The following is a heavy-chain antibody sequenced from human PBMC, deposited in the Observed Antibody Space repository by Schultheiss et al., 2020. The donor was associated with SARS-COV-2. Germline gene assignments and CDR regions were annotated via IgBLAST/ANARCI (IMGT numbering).Heavy chain of an antibody. CDR3: ASVDTAMVPPWH. J-gene: IGHJ4*02. CDR2: IGTAGDT. D-gene: IGHD5-18*01. V-gene: IGHV3-13*04. Sequence: GGSLRLSCAASGFTFSSYDMHWVRQATGKGLEWVSAIGTAGDTYYQGSVKGRFTISRENAKNSLYLQMNSLRAEDTAVYYCASVDTAMVPPWHWGQGTLVTVSS. CDR1: GFTFSSYD.